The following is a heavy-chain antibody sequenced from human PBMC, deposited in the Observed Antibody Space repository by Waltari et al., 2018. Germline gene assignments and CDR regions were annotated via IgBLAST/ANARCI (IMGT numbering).Heavy chain of an antibody. CDR3: ARATNWVLEAFDL. Sequence: ELQVVESGGGLIQPGASLRLSCAASGFTVSSTYMAWVRQAPGKGPEWVSVSFTSGSTYHADSVKGRVTISRDNSENTVHLQMKNLTAEDTALYYCARATNWVLEAFDLWGQGTMVTVSP. CDR1: GFTVSSTY. J-gene: IGHJ3*01. CDR2: SFTSGST. V-gene: IGHV3-53*01. D-gene: IGHD1-1*01.